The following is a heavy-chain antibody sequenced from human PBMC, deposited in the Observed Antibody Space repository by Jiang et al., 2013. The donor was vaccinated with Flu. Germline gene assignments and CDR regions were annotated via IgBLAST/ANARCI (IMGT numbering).Heavy chain of an antibody. J-gene: IGHJ4*02. V-gene: IGHV2-5*02. CDR2: IYWDDDK. CDR1: GFSLSTSGVG. Sequence: SGFSLSTSGVGVGWIRQPQESPGVACLIYWDDDKRYSPSLKSRLTITKDTSKNQVVLTMTNMDPVDTATYYCTHRRWKQQLVIDYWGQGTLVTVSS. CDR3: THRRWKQQLVIDY. D-gene: IGHD6-13*01.